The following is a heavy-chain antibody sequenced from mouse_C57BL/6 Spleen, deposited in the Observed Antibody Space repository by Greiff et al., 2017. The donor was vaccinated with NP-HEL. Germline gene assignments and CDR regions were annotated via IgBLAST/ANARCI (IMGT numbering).Heavy chain of an antibody. Sequence: QVQLQQSGAELVRPGTSVKVSCKASGYAFTNYLIEWVKQRPGQGLEWIGVINPGSGGTNYTEKFKGQATLTADKSSSTAYMQLSSLTSEDSAVYFCARSSSGYYYAMDYWGQGTSVTVSS. D-gene: IGHD3-2*02. CDR2: INPGSGGT. J-gene: IGHJ4*01. CDR3: ARSSSGYYYAMDY. CDR1: GYAFTNYL. V-gene: IGHV1-54*01.